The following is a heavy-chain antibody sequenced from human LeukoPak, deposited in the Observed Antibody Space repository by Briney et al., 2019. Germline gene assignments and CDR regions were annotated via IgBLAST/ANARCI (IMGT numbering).Heavy chain of an antibody. D-gene: IGHD3-16*01. J-gene: IGHJ6*03. V-gene: IGHV1-2*02. CDR2: INPNSGGT. CDR3: ARGQGLWTQTTYYYYMDV. Sequence: GASVKVSCKASGYTFTGYYMHWVRQAPGQGLEWMGWINPNSGGTNYAQKFQGRVTMTRDTSISTAYMELSRLRSDDTAVYYCARGQGLWTQTTYYYYMDVWGKGTTVTVSS. CDR1: GYTFTGYY.